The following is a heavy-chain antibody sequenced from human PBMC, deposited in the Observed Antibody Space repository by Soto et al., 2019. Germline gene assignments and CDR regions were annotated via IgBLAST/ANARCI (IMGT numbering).Heavy chain of an antibody. CDR2: ITHYDANT. J-gene: IGHJ5*01. Sequence: QVQLVQSGAEVKKPGASVKVSCKASGYSISSYGISWVRQAPGXXXXWIGRITHYDANTEDAQMSHGRANMTTDTSTSPAYEERRCLRSYDTTMYCWATDNHDSTPYSWTYVVGFDNWGHGTLVTVSS. CDR3: ATDNHDSTPYSWTYVVGFDN. D-gene: IGHD3-16*01. V-gene: IGHV1-18*01. CDR1: GYSISSYG.